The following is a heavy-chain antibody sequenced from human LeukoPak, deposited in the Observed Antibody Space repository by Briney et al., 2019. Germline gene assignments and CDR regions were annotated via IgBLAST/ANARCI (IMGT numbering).Heavy chain of an antibody. J-gene: IGHJ4*02. D-gene: IGHD1-26*01. Sequence: ASVKVSRKASGGTFSSYAISWVRQAPGQGLEWMGGIIPIFGTANYAQKFQGRVTITADESTSTAYMELSSLRSEDTAVYYCARDAVGATSFDYWGQGTLVTVSS. CDR1: GGTFSSYA. CDR3: ARDAVGATSFDY. V-gene: IGHV1-69*13. CDR2: IIPIFGTA.